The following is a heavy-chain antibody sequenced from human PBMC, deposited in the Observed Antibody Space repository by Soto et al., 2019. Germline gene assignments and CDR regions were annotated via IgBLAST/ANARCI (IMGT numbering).Heavy chain of an antibody. V-gene: IGHV4-39*01. J-gene: IGHJ5*01. CDR3: ARQREYSDNSGFNWFDT. CDR2: MYYSGST. CDR1: GGSISSSSYY. D-gene: IGHD3-22*01. Sequence: QLQLQESGPGLVKPSETLSLTCTVSGGSISSSSYYWAWIRQPPGKGLEWIGSMYYSGSTYYNPSLKSRITISVDTSKNQFSLKLRSVTAADTAVYFCARQREYSDNSGFNWFDTWGQGTLVTVSS.